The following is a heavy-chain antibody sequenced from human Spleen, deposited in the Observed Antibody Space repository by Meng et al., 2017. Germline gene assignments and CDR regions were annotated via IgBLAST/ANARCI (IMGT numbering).Heavy chain of an antibody. CDR1: GGSFGDYS. V-gene: IGHV4-34*01. Sequence: VRPQHCGAILLNPSDTLSPSCGLYGGSFGDYSWRWIRQPPVKVLSCIGEINHSGSTNYTPSLKRRVTISVDTSNNQFSLRLSSVTAADTAVYYCAGGVWYYYGMDVWGQGTMVTVSS. CDR2: INHSGST. J-gene: IGHJ6*02. CDR3: AGGVWYYYGMDV.